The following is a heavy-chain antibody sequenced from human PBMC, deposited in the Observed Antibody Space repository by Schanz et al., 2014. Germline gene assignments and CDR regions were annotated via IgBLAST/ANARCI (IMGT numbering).Heavy chain of an antibody. Sequence: VQLLESGGGLVQPGGSLRISCAASGFTFSGYAMSWVRQAPGKGLEWVAVIWYNGSNKYYADSVRGRFTISRDNSKNTLYLQMNSLRAEDTAVYYCARDRQQLVGRIGYYYGMDVWGQGTTVTVSS. CDR2: IWYNGSNK. CDR3: ARDRQQLVGRIGYYYGMDV. D-gene: IGHD6-13*01. CDR1: GFTFSGYA. J-gene: IGHJ6*02. V-gene: IGHV3-33*08.